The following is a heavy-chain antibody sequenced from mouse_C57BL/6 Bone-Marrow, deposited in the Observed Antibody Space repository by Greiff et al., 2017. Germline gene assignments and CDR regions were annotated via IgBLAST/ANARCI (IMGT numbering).Heavy chain of an antibody. CDR1: GYTFTSYW. D-gene: IGHD3-2*02. CDR2: INPSNGGT. V-gene: IGHV1-53*01. J-gene: IGHJ3*01. Sequence: QVQLQQPGTELVKPGASVKLSCKASGYTFTSYWMHWVKQRPGQGLAWIGNINPSNGGTNYNEKFKSKATLTVDKSSSTAYMQLSSLTSEDSAVDYCAKCFPDSSGLFAYWGQGTLVTVSA. CDR3: AKCFPDSSGLFAY.